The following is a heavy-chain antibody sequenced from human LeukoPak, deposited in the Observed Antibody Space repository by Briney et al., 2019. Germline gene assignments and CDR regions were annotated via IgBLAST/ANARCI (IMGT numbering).Heavy chain of an antibody. D-gene: IGHD3-10*01. V-gene: IGHV3-30*02. J-gene: IGHJ4*02. CDR1: GFTFSSYG. CDR3: AKDQPDYGSGNYEDS. Sequence: PGGSLRLSCVASGFTFSSYGMHWVRQAPGKGLEWVAFIRYDRSTKYADSVKGRFTISRDNSKNMLFLQLNSVTTEDTALYYCAKDQPDYGSGNYEDSWGKGTLVTVSS. CDR2: IRYDRSTK.